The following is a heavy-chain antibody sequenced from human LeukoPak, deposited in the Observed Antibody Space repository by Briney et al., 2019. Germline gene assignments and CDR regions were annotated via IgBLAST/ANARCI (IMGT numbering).Heavy chain of an antibody. V-gene: IGHV4-34*01. Sequence: SETLSLTCAVSGVSFSGYNWSWIRQPPGKGLEWIGEINNSGSTNYNPSLKSPVTISVDTSKNQFSLKLSSVTVADTAVYYWARRDISCVWSFYYCGQGTLVTVSS. CDR2: INNSGST. CDR3: ARRDISCVWSFYY. D-gene: IGHD2-15*01. CDR1: GVSFSGYN. J-gene: IGHJ4*02.